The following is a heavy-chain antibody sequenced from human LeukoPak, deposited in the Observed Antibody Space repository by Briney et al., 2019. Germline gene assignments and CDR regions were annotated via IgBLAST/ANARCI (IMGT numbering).Heavy chain of an antibody. CDR2: INPNSGGT. CDR1: GGTFSSYA. J-gene: IGHJ4*02. CDR3: ARDHDSSGQFDY. V-gene: IGHV1-2*04. D-gene: IGHD3-22*01. Sequence: ASVKVSCKASGGTFSSYAISWVRQAPGQGLEWMGWINPNSGGTNYAQKFQGWVTMTRDTSISTAYMELSRLRSDDTAVYYCARDHDSSGQFDYWGQGTLVTVSS.